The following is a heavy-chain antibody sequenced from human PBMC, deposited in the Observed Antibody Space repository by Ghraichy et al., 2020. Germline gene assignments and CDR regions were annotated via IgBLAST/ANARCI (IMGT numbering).Heavy chain of an antibody. J-gene: IGHJ4*02. CDR1: GGSISSGSYY. V-gene: IGHV4-39*01. CDR2: IFYTGIT. D-gene: IGHD6-19*01. Sequence: SQTLSLTCTVSGGSISSGSYYWGWIRQSPGRGLEWIATIFYTGITSYSPPLKSRATISVDTSKNQFSLRLASVTAADTAVYYCARHQQWLVTPFAYWGQGALVTVSS. CDR3: ARHQQWLVTPFAY.